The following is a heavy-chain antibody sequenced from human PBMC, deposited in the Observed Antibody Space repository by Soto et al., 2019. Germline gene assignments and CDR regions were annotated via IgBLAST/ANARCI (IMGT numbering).Heavy chain of an antibody. CDR1: GFTFDDYV. J-gene: IGHJ4*02. V-gene: IGHV3-9*01. CDR2: ISWNSGSI. Sequence: EVQLVESGGGLVQPGRSLRLSCAASGFTFDDYVMHWVRQAPGKGLEWVSGISWNSGSIGYADSVKGRFTISRDNAKNSLYLQMNSLRAEDTALYYCAEAGPEEVLPFDYWGQGTLVTVSS. CDR3: AEAGPEEVLPFDY.